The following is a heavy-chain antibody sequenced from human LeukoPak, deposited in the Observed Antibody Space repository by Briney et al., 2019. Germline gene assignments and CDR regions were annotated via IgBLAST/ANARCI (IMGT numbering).Heavy chain of an antibody. D-gene: IGHD6-13*01. J-gene: IGHJ6*02. Sequence: SETLSLTCTVSGGSISSGSYYWSWIRQPAGKGLEWLGRIYTSGSTNYNPSLKSRVTISVDTSKNQFSLKLSSVTAADTAVYYCARGTLYSSSWTGDYYYGMDVWGQGTTVTVSS. V-gene: IGHV4-61*02. CDR3: ARGTLYSSSWTGDYYYGMDV. CDR2: IYTSGST. CDR1: GGSISSGSYY.